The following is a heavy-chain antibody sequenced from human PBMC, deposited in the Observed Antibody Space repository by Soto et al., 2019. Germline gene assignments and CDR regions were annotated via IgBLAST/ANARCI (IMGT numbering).Heavy chain of an antibody. V-gene: IGHV1-69*01. CDR2: IIPIFGTA. Sequence: QVQLVQSGAEVKKPGSSVKVSCKASGGTFSSYAISWVRQAPGQGLEWMGGIIPIFGTANYAPKFQGRVTITADESTSTAYMELSSLRSEDTAVYYCARTRPRGDGSGSYYLYWGQGTLVTVSS. D-gene: IGHD3-10*01. CDR3: ARTRPRGDGSGSYYLY. J-gene: IGHJ4*02. CDR1: GGTFSSYA.